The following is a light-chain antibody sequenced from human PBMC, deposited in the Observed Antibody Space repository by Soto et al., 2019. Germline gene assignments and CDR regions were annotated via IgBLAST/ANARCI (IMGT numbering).Light chain of an antibody. CDR1: SSDVGAYKY. Sequence: QSALTQPPSASGSPGQSVTISCTGTSSDVGAYKYVSWYQQYPGKAPKLMIYEVTKRPSGVPDRFSGSKSGNTASLTVSGLQAEDEADYYCTSYVGNDIWLFGGGTKVTVL. J-gene: IGLJ3*02. V-gene: IGLV2-8*01. CDR2: EVT. CDR3: TSYVGNDIWL.